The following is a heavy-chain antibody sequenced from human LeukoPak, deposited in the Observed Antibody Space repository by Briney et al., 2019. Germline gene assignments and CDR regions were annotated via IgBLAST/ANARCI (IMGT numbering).Heavy chain of an antibody. V-gene: IGHV1-69*05. Sequence: SVKVSCKASGYTFTSYGISWVRQAPGQGLEWMGGIIPMFGTAKYAQKFQGRVTITTDESTSTAYMELSSLRSEDTAVYYCARVRELLDYWGQGTLVTVSS. CDR3: ARVRELLDY. D-gene: IGHD1-26*01. CDR1: GYTFTSYG. CDR2: IIPMFGTA. J-gene: IGHJ4*02.